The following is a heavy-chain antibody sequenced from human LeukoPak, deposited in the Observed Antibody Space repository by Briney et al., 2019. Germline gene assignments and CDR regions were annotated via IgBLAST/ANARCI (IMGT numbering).Heavy chain of an antibody. CDR1: GFTFSSYW. CDR3: AREYLTGETFYYFDY. Sequence: GGSLRLSCAASGFTFSSYWMSWVRQAPGKGLEWVANIKQDGSEKYYVDSVKGRFTISRDNAKNSLYLQMNRLRAEDTAVYYCAREYLTGETFYYFDYWGQGTLVTVSS. J-gene: IGHJ4*02. CDR2: IKQDGSEK. V-gene: IGHV3-7*01. D-gene: IGHD7-27*01.